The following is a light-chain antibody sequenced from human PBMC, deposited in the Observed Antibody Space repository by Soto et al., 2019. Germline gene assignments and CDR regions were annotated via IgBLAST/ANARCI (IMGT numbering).Light chain of an antibody. CDR1: QSVSSSY. Sequence: EIVLTQSPGTLSLSPGERATLSCRASQSVSSSYLVWYQQKPGQAPRLLIYGASSRATGIPDRFSGRGFGTADSPPIIRMVAEDFAVDYCQQYCSAPRWTFGQGTKVDIK. V-gene: IGKV3-20*01. J-gene: IGKJ1*01. CDR2: GAS. CDR3: QQYCSAPRWT.